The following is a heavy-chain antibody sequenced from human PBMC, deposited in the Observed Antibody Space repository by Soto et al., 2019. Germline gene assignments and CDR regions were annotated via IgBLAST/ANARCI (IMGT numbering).Heavy chain of an antibody. CDR1: GFPFSSYA. D-gene: IGHD6-6*01. Sequence: EVQLLESGGGLVQPGESLRLSCAASGFPFSSYAMSWVPQAPGKGLEWVSVISGSDDSTYYADSVKGRFTISRDKSKNTLYLTMNSLRAEDTAVYYCAKRGSSSTCDYGGQGTLVTVSS. J-gene: IGHJ4*02. CDR3: AKRGSSSTCDY. V-gene: IGHV3-23*01. CDR2: ISGSDDST.